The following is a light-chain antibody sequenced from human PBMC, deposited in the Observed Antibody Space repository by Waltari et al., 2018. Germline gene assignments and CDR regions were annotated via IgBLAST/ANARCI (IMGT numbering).Light chain of an antibody. Sequence: QSVLTQSPSVSGAPGQRVTIACTGSGSNIGAGDDVHWYQQVPRAAPKLLIYGSSSRPLGVPDRFFGSTSGTSASLAIIGLQAEDEADYYCQSYDITLRVVFGGGTKLTVL. CDR1: GSNIGAGDD. J-gene: IGLJ3*02. CDR2: GSS. CDR3: QSYDITLRVV. V-gene: IGLV1-40*01.